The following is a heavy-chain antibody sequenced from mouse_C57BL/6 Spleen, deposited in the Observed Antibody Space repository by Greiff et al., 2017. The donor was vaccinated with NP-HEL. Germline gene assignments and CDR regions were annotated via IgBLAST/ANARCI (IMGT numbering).Heavy chain of an antibody. D-gene: IGHD4-1*01. V-gene: IGHV1-15*01. J-gene: IGHJ2*01. CDR2: IDPETGGT. Sequence: QVQLQQSGAELVRPGASVTLSCKASGYTFTDYEMHWVKQTPVHGLEWIGAIDPETGGTAYNQKFKGKAILTADKSSSTAYMELRSLTSEDSAVYYCTRWPLGREYYFDYWGQGTTLTVSS. CDR1: GYTFTDYE. CDR3: TRWPLGREYYFDY.